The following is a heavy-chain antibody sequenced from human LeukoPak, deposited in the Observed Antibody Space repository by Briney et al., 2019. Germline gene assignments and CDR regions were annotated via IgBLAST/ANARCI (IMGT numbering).Heavy chain of an antibody. CDR1: GGSISSYY. Sequence: SGTLSLTCTVSGGSISSYYWSWIRQPAGKGLEWIGRIYTSGSTNYNPSLKSRVTMSVDTSKNQFSLKLSSVTAADTAVYYCARDGDYYDSSGYSMWGQGTLVTVSS. CDR3: ARDGDYYDSSGYSM. D-gene: IGHD3-22*01. J-gene: IGHJ4*02. V-gene: IGHV4-4*07. CDR2: IYTSGST.